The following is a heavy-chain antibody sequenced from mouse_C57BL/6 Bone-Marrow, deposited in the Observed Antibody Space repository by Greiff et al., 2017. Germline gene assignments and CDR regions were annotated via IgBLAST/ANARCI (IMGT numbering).Heavy chain of an antibody. D-gene: IGHD1-1*01. CDR2: FHPYNDDT. CDR3: AIRSGYYYARDY. Sequence: VMLVESGAELVRPGTSVKMSCKASGYTFTTYPIEWMKQNHGKSLEWIGNFHPYNDDTKYYETFKGKAKLTVAKSSSTGDLELSRLTSDVTAVYYCAIRSGYYYARDYWGQGTSVTVSS. CDR1: GYTFTTYP. J-gene: IGHJ4*01. V-gene: IGHV1-47*01.